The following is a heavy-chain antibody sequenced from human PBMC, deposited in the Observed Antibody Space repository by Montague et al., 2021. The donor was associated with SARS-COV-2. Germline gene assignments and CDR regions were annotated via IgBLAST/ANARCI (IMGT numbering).Heavy chain of an antibody. J-gene: IGHJ3*02. CDR1: GGSISSGGYY. D-gene: IGHD3-3*01. V-gene: IGHV4-31*03. CDR2: IYYSGST. Sequence: TLSLTCTVSGGSISSGGYYWSWIRQHPGKGLEWIGYIYYSGSTYYNPSLKSRVTISVDTSKNQFSLKLSSVTAADTAVHYCARDSGITIFGVVIMQAFDIWGQGTMVTVSS. CDR3: ARDSGITIFGVVIMQAFDI.